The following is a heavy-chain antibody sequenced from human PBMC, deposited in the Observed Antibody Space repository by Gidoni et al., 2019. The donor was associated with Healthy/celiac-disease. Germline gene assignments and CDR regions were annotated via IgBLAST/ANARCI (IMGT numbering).Heavy chain of an antibody. V-gene: IGHV3-21*01. Sequence: EVQLVASGGGLVKPGGSLRLSCAASGFAFSSSSINWVRKDPGKGLEWVSSISSSSSYIGDAGSVKGRFTSSRDNAKNSRYLQMNRLRAEDTAVYYCARDALRSIVGGVAAEDYFDYWGQGTLVTVSS. CDR3: ARDALRSIVGGVAAEDYFDY. J-gene: IGHJ4*02. CDR2: ISSSSSYI. CDR1: GFAFSSSS. D-gene: IGHD2-15*01.